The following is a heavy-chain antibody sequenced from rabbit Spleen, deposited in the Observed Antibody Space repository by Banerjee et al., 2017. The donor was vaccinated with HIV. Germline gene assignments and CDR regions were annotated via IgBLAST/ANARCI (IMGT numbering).Heavy chain of an antibody. CDR3: ARDLAAWNSGSYAFNL. J-gene: IGHJ4*01. Sequence: QQLEESGGGLVKPGASLTLTCKASGFDFSSSYYMCWVRQAPGKGLQWIGCIDTDSGSAYYASWVISRFTISKTSSTTVTLQMTSLTGADTATYFCARDLAAWNSGSYAFNLWGQGTLVTVS. CDR2: IDTDSGSA. V-gene: IGHV1S40*01. D-gene: IGHD1-1*01. CDR1: GFDFSSSYY.